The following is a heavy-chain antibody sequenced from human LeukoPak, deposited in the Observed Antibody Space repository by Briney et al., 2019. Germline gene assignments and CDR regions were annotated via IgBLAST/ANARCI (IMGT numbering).Heavy chain of an antibody. V-gene: IGHV1-69*05. J-gene: IGHJ5*02. CDR1: GGTFSSYA. CDR3: ARDKCSSTSCYYWFDP. Sequence: SVKVSCKASGGTFSSYAISWVRQAPGQGLGWMGGIIPIFGTANYAQKFQGRVTITTDESTSTAYMELSSLRSEDTDVYYCARDKCSSTSCYYWFDPWGQGTLVTVSS. D-gene: IGHD2-2*01. CDR2: IIPIFGTA.